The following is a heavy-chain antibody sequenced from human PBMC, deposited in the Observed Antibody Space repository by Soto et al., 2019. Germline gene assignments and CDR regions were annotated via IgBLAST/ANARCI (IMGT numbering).Heavy chain of an antibody. CDR2: MYHSGST. J-gene: IGHJ4*02. V-gene: IGHV4-39*01. CDR1: GGSFSSGTFY. CDR3: ARVNYYDYWSGQPRDPDY. Sequence: SETLSLTCTISGGSFSSGTFYWGWIRQSPGKGLEWIGSMYHSGSTYYNPPLKSRVTMSIDTSKNQFSLKVTSVTAADTAIYYCARVNYYDYWSGQPRDPDYWGQGTLVTVSS. D-gene: IGHD3-3*01.